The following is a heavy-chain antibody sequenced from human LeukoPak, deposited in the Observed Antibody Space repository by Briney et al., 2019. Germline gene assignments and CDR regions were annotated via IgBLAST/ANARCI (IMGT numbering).Heavy chain of an antibody. V-gene: IGHV3-48*01. D-gene: IGHD2/OR15-2a*01. Sequence: GGSLRLSCAASGFTLSSYSMNWVRQAPGKGLEWASYISSSGSTIYYADSVQGRFTISRDNAKNTLYLQMNNLRVEDTALYYCARALHFDRNDAFDIWGQGTLVTVSS. CDR2: ISSSGSTI. J-gene: IGHJ3*02. CDR3: ARALHFDRNDAFDI. CDR1: GFTLSSYS.